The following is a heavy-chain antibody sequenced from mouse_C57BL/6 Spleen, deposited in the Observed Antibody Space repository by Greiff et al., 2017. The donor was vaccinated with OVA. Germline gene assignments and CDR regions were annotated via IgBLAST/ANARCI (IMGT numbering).Heavy chain of an antibody. V-gene: IGHV1-80*01. CDR3: ARRAEGDYYGSSSYFDY. CDR2: IYPGDGDT. Sequence: VKLQESGAELVKPGASVKISCKASGYAFSSYWMNWVKQRPGKGLEWIGQIYPGDGDTNYNGKFMGKATLTADKSSSTAYMQLSSLTSEDSAVYCCARRAEGDYYGSSSYFDYWGQGTTLTVSS. CDR1: GYAFSSYW. J-gene: IGHJ2*01. D-gene: IGHD1-1*01.